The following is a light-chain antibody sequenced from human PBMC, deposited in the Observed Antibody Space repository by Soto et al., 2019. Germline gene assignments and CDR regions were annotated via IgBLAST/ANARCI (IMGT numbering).Light chain of an antibody. Sequence: QSVLTPPASVSGSPGQSITISRTGTSSDVGGYYYVSWYQHHPDKAPKLMIYQVSNRPSGVSNRFSGSKSGNTASLTISGLQAEDEADYYCSSYTSSNTFYVFGTGTKVT. CDR3: SSYTSSNTFYV. CDR2: QVS. CDR1: SSDVGGYYY. V-gene: IGLV2-14*01. J-gene: IGLJ1*01.